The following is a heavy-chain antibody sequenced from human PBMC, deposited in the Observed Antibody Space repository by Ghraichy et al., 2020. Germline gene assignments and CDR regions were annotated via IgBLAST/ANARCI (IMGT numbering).Heavy chain of an antibody. CDR3: ARVRERIAARPLHFDY. CDR2: INPNSGGT. J-gene: IGHJ4*02. V-gene: IGHV1-2*02. Sequence: ASVKVSCKASGYTFTGYYMHWVRQAPGQGLEWMGWINPNSGGTNYAQKFQGRVTMTRDTSISTAYMELSRLRSDDTAVYYCARVRERIAARPLHFDYWGQGTLVTVSS. CDR1: GYTFTGYY. D-gene: IGHD6-6*01.